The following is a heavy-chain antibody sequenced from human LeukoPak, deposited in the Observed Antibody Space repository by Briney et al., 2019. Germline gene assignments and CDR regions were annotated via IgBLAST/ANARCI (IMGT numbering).Heavy chain of an antibody. D-gene: IGHD5-24*01. J-gene: IGHJ4*02. V-gene: IGHV4-31*03. CDR2: IHPSGIT. Sequence: SETLSLTCTVSGGSLTIGSYYWTWIRHYPGKGLEWIGYIHPSGITDYNPSLESRVTMSLAMSQNQFSLKLTSVTAADTAIYYCARGQDAFKTGYWGQETLVTVSS. CDR1: GGSLTIGSYY. CDR3: ARGQDAFKTGY.